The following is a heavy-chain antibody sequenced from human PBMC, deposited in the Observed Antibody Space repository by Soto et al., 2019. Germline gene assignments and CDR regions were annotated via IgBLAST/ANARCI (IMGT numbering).Heavy chain of an antibody. J-gene: IGHJ5*02. CDR2: ISYDGSNK. CDR1: GFTFSSYG. V-gene: IGHV3-30*03. CDR3: ARDNGDYVSHYYDSSGYLDPP. D-gene: IGHD3-22*01. Sequence: GGSLRLSCAASGFTFSSYGMHWVRQAPGKGLEWVAVISYDGSNKYYADSVKGRFTISRDNSKNTLYLQMNSLRAEDTAVYYCARDNGDYVSHYYDSSGYLDPPWGQGTLVTVSS.